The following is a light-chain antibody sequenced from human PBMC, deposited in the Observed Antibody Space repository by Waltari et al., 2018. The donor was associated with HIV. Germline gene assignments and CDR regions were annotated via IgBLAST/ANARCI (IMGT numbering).Light chain of an antibody. J-gene: IGKJ3*01. Sequence: DIMMTQSPESLAVSLGERATINCKSSQSVLYRSNSKNYLAWFQQKPGQPPKLLIYWASTRESGVPDRFSGSGSGTDFTLTISSLQAEDMALYYCQQYYIAPFTFGPGTRVDLK. CDR1: QSVLYRSNSKNY. V-gene: IGKV4-1*01. CDR2: WAS. CDR3: QQYYIAPFT.